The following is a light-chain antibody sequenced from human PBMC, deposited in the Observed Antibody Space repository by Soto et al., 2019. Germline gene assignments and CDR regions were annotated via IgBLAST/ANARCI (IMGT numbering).Light chain of an antibody. J-gene: IGKJ1*01. Sequence: DIQMTQSPPSLSASVGDRVTITCRASQSISSYLNWYQQKPGKAPKLLIYAASSLQSGVPSRFSGSGSGTDFTLTISSLQPEDFATYYCQQSYSRTFGQGTKV. CDR3: QQSYSRT. CDR1: QSISSY. CDR2: AAS. V-gene: IGKV1-39*01.